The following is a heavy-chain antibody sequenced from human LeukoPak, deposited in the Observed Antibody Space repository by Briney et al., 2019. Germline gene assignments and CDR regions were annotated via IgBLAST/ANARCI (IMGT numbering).Heavy chain of an antibody. D-gene: IGHD3-16*01. CDR1: GFTFSSYA. CDR3: GRGGTWMEDAFDS. CDR2: ISSNGVGT. Sequence: GGSLRLSCAASGFTFSSYAMHWVRQPAGKGMEYVSGISSNGVGTNSADSVKGRFSISRDNSKNTLDLQMGSLRAEDMAVYYCGRGGTWMEDAFDSWGQGTMVTVSS. J-gene: IGHJ3*02. V-gene: IGHV3-64*02.